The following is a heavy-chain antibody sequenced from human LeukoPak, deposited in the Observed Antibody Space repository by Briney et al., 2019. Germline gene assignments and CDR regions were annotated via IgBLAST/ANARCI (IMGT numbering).Heavy chain of an antibody. CDR1: GGSITSYY. CDR3: AQKAPYSPGYSQH. Sequence: SETLSLTCTVSGGSITSYYWSWIRQPPGKVLEWIGYIYHSGTTNYNPSLKSRVTISVDTSKTQFSLRLSSVTAADTAVYYCAQKAPYSPGYSQHWGQGTLVTVS. V-gene: IGHV4-59*01. CDR2: IYHSGTT. D-gene: IGHD2-15*01. J-gene: IGHJ1*01.